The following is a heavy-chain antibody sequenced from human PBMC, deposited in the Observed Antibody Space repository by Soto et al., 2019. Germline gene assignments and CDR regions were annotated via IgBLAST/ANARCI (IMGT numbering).Heavy chain of an antibody. D-gene: IGHD4-17*01. J-gene: IGHJ4*02. CDR3: ARATTVTDY. V-gene: IGHV3-72*01. CDR2: TRNKANSHTT. CDR1: RFTFSDHY. Sequence: EVQLVESGGGLVQPGGSLRLSCAASRFTFSDHYMDWVRQAPGKGLEWVGRTRNKANSHTTEYAASVKGRFTISRDDSKNSLYLQMNSLKIEDTAVYYCARATTVTDYWGQGTLVTVSS.